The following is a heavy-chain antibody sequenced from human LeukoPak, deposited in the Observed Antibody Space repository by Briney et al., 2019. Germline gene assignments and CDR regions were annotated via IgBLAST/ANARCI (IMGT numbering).Heavy chain of an antibody. D-gene: IGHD2-2*01. CDR3: ARALGPQRENWFDP. CDR2: IYYSGST. CDR1: GGSISSSSYY. Sequence: TSETLSLTCTVSGGSISSSSYYWGWIRQPPGKGLEWIGSIYYSGSTYYNPSLKSRVTISVDTSKNQFSLKLSSVTAADTAVYYCARALGPQRENWFDPWGQGTLVTVSS. V-gene: IGHV4-39*07. J-gene: IGHJ5*02.